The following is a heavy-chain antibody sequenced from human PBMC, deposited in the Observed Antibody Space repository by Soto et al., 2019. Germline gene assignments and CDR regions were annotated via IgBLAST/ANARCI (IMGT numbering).Heavy chain of an antibody. J-gene: IGHJ5*02. V-gene: IGHV5-10-1*01. Sequence: GESLKISCKVSVYSFTSYWISWVRQMPGKGLEWMGRIDPSDSYTNYSPSFQGHVTISADKSISTAYLQWSSLKASDTAMYYCARGWQQLSFNWFDPWGQGTLVTVSS. CDR3: ARGWQQLSFNWFDP. D-gene: IGHD6-13*01. CDR1: VYSFTSYW. CDR2: IDPSDSYT.